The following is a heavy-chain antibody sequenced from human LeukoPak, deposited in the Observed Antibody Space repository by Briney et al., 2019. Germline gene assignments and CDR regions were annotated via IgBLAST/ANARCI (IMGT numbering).Heavy chain of an antibody. CDR1: GFTFSNAW. V-gene: IGHV3-21*01. CDR2: ISSSSSYI. CDR3: ARDQELDY. J-gene: IGHJ4*02. Sequence: GGSLRLSCAASGFTFSNAWMNWVRQAPGKGLEWVSSISSSSSYIYYADSVKGRFTISRDNAKNSLYLQMNSLRAEDTAVYYCARDQELDYWGQGTLVTVSS.